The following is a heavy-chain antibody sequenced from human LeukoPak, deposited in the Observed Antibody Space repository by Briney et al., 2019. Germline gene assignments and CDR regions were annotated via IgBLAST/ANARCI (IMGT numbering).Heavy chain of an antibody. Sequence: GGSLRLSCAASGFTFSSYSKNWVRQAPGKGLEWVSSISSSSSYIKYADSVKGRFTMSRDIAKNSLYLQMNSLRAEDTAVYYCARDNRCSSSTSPYYFDYWGQGTLVTVSS. D-gene: IGHD2-2*01. V-gene: IGHV3-21*01. CDR1: GFTFSSYS. CDR2: ISSSSSYI. CDR3: ARDNRCSSSTSPYYFDY. J-gene: IGHJ4*02.